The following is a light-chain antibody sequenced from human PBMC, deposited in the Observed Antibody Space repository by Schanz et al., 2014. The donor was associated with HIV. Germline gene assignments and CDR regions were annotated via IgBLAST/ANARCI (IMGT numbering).Light chain of an antibody. J-gene: IGKJ1*01. V-gene: IGKV3-15*01. Sequence: EIVMTQSPATLSVSPGDTVTLSCRASQTVSTMLDWFQQKPGQAPSLLIYRISTRATGVPARFSGSGSGTEFTLTISSLQAEDVAVYYCQQYDTWPPWTFGQGTKVEIK. CDR1: QTVSTM. CDR3: QQYDTWPPWT. CDR2: RIS.